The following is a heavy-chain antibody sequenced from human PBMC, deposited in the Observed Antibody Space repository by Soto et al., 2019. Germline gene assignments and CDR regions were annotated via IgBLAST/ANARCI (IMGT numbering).Heavy chain of an antibody. Sequence: RGSLRLSCGASGFTFTSESMIWLRQAPGKGMEWISFISRTSNTIYYVGSVKGRLTTSRDNGKNLLYLQMNDLRDEDTAVYYCARGTYYSGYNGYYYFDSWGKGTLVTVSS. CDR3: ARGTYYSGYNGYYYFDS. CDR1: GFTFTSES. D-gene: IGHD3-3*01. CDR2: ISRTSNTI. V-gene: IGHV3-48*02. J-gene: IGHJ4*02.